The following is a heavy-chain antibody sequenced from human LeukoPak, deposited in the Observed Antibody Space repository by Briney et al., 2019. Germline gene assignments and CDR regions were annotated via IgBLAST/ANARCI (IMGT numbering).Heavy chain of an antibody. CDR2: IYYSGST. Sequence: PSETLSLTCTVAARSIRRYYCGSIRYPPRKGMEWHGYIYYSGSTNYNSSHKSRVTISVDTSKNQFSLKLSSVTAADTAVYYCARGDNSWYADYWGQGNLVTVSS. J-gene: IGHJ4*02. CDR1: ARSIRRYY. V-gene: IGHV4-59*01. CDR3: ARGDNSWYADY. D-gene: IGHD6-13*01.